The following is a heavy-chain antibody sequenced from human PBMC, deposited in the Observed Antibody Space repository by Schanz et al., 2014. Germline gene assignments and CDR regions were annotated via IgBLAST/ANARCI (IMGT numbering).Heavy chain of an antibody. CDR2: MNSKTGNT. V-gene: IGHV1-8*02. Sequence: QVQLVQSGAEVKKPGASVKVSCKASGYSFTTYGLNWVRQAPGQGLEWMGWMNSKTGNTGYAQRFQGRVTMTRNTSITTAYVELSSLRSGDTAVYYCTKGRTFGRWGQGTLVTVSS. CDR3: TKGRTFGR. J-gene: IGHJ4*02. CDR1: GYSFTTYG. D-gene: IGHD3-16*01.